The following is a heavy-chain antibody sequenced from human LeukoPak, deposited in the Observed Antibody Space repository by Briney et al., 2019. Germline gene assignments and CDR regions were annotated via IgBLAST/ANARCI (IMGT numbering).Heavy chain of an antibody. Sequence: GGSLRLSCAASGFTFSSYARSWVRQAPGKGLEWVSAISGSGGSTDYADSVKGRFTISRDNSKNTLYLQMNSLRAEDTAVYDCAKDIVTTGGYFDYWGQGTLVTVSS. CDR3: AKDIVTTGGYFDY. D-gene: IGHD4-11*01. V-gene: IGHV3-23*01. CDR1: GFTFSSYA. CDR2: ISGSGGST. J-gene: IGHJ4*02.